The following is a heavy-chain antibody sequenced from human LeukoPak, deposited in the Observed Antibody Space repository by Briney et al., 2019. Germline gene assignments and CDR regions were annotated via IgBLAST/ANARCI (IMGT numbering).Heavy chain of an antibody. J-gene: IGHJ3*02. CDR2: SYYSGTT. Sequence: LETLSLTCTVSGGSISSKIYYWGWIRQPPGKGLEWIGSSYYSGTTYYNPSLKSRVTISVDTSKNQFSLKLSSVTAADTAVYYCARRALGAFDIWGQGTMVTVSS. V-gene: IGHV4-39*01. CDR1: GGSISSKIYY. CDR3: ARRALGAFDI.